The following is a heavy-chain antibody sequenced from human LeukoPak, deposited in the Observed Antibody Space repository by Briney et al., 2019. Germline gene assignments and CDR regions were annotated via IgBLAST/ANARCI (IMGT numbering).Heavy chain of an antibody. Sequence: ASVKVSCKASGYTFTSYYMHWVRQAPGQGLEWMGIINPSGGSTSYAQKFQGRVTITADKSTSTAYMELSSLRSEDTAVYYCATAHGVVTMGAYFDYWGQGTLVTVSS. J-gene: IGHJ4*02. CDR1: GYTFTSYY. CDR2: INPSGGST. V-gene: IGHV1-46*01. CDR3: ATAHGVVTMGAYFDY. D-gene: IGHD4-23*01.